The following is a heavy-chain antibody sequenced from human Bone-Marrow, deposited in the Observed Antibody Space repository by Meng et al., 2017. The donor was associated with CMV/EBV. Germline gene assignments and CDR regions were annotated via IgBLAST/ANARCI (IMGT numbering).Heavy chain of an antibody. CDR1: GGSISSYY. D-gene: IGHD3-3*01. J-gene: IGHJ4*02. CDR3: ARSPAAAYYDFWCGYYTGYDYFDY. Sequence: GSLRLSCTVSGGSISSYYWSWIRQPPGKGLEWIGYIYYSGSTNYNPSLKSRVTISVDTSKNQFSLKLSSVTCADTAVYYCARSPAAAYYDFWCGYYTGYDYFDYWGQGTLVIVSS. V-gene: IGHV4-59*01. CDR2: IYYSGST.